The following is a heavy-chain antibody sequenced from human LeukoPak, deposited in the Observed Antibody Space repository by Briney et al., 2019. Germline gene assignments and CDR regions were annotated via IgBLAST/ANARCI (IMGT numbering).Heavy chain of an antibody. Sequence: ASMKVSCKASGYTFTDYYLHWVRQAPGQGPEWMGWINPNSDGTKYAQKFQGRVTMTRDTSISTAYMELSSLKSDDTAVYYCARRADGYNFAYWGQGTLVTVSS. J-gene: IGHJ4*02. CDR2: INPNSDGT. CDR3: ARRADGYNFAY. V-gene: IGHV1-2*02. D-gene: IGHD5-24*01. CDR1: GYTFTDYY.